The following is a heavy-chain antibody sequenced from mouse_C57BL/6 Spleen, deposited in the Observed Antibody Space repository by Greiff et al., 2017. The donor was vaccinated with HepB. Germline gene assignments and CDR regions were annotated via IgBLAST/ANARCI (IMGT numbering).Heavy chain of an antibody. CDR3: ARERRLLRDQGFDV. V-gene: IGHV1-64*01. CDR1: GYTFTSYW. D-gene: IGHD2-3*01. J-gene: IGHJ1*03. CDR2: IHPNSGST. Sequence: QVQLKQPGAELVKPGASVKLSCKASGYTFTSYWMHWVKQRPGQGLEWIGMIHPNSGSTNYNEKFKSKATLTVDKSSSTAYMQLSSLTSEDSAVYYCARERRLLRDQGFDVWGTGTTVTVSS.